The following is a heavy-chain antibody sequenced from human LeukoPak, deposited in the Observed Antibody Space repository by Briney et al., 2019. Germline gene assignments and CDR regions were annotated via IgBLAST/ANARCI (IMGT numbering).Heavy chain of an antibody. CDR1: GFTFSSNG. D-gene: IGHD3-16*01. CDR2: ISGSGGRT. Sequence: PGGSLRLSCAASGFTFSSNGMSWVRQAPGKGLEWVSGISGSGGRTYYADSVKGRFTISRDNSKNTLYLQMNSLRAEDTAVYYCARGSPFDYWGQGTLVTVSS. V-gene: IGHV3-23*01. CDR3: ARGSPFDY. J-gene: IGHJ4*02.